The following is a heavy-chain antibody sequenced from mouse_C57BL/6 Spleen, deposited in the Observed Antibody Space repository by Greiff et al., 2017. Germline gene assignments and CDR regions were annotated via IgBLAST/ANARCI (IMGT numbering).Heavy chain of an antibody. CDR1: GYTFTNYW. CDR2: IYPGGGYT. J-gene: IGHJ4*01. D-gene: IGHD2-3*01. V-gene: IGHV1-63*01. Sequence: VQLQQSGAELVRPGTSVKMSCKASGYTFTNYWIGWAKQRPGHGLEWIGDIYPGGGYTNYNEKFKGKATLTADKSSSTAYMQFSSLTSEDSAIYYCARVLIYDGYYDYAMDYWGQGTSVTVSS. CDR3: ARVLIYDGYYDYAMDY.